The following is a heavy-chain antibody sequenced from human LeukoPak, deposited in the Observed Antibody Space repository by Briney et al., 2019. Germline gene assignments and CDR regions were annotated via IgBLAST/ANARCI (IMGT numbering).Heavy chain of an antibody. Sequence: GESLKISCKGSGYSFTSYWIGWVRQMPGKGLEWMGIIYPGDSDTRYSPSFQGQVTISADKSISTAYLQWSSLKASDTAMYYCARSIAAAGSTDAYYFDYWGQGTLVTVSS. V-gene: IGHV5-51*01. CDR1: GYSFTSYW. CDR3: ARSIAAAGSTDAYYFDY. CDR2: IYPGDSDT. J-gene: IGHJ4*02. D-gene: IGHD6-13*01.